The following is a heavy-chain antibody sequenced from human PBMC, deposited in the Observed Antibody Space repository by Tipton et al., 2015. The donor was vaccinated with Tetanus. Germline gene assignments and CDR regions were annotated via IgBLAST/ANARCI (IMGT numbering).Heavy chain of an antibody. Sequence: TLSLTCTVSGGSISSGGYYWSWIRQHPGKGMEWIGDIYYSGSTYYNPSLKSRVTITVDTSKNQLSLKLNSVTAADTAVYYYARDQARGARGWNYFDYWGQGTLVTVSS. J-gene: IGHJ4*02. CDR3: ARDQARGARGWNYFDY. CDR1: GGSISSGGYY. D-gene: IGHD1-26*01. V-gene: IGHV4-31*03. CDR2: IYYSGST.